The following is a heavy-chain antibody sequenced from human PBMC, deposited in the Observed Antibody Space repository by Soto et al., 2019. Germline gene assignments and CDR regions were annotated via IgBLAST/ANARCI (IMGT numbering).Heavy chain of an antibody. D-gene: IGHD3-22*01. J-gene: IGHJ5*02. CDR3: ARVEYDSTGYYPSCFDP. V-gene: IGHV4-59*01. CDR2: IYYTGTS. Sequence: QVQLQESGPGLVKPSETLSLTCTVSGGSISVYYWSWIRQPPGKGLEWIGYIYYTGTSSYNPSLKSRVTISVDTSKNQFSLKLNSVTAADTAVYFCARVEYDSTGYYPSCFDPWGQGTLVTVSS. CDR1: GGSISVYY.